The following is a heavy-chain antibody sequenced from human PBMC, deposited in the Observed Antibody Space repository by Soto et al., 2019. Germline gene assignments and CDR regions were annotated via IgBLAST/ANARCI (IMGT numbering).Heavy chain of an antibody. J-gene: IGHJ4*02. D-gene: IGHD3-22*01. Sequence: GGSLRLSCAASGFTFSSYSMNWVRQAPGEGLEWVSSISSSSSYIYYADSVKGRFTISRDNAKNSLYLQMNSLRAEDTAVYYCARDSHPYYYDSSGLWGQGTLVTVSS. V-gene: IGHV3-21*01. CDR2: ISSSSSYI. CDR1: GFTFSSYS. CDR3: ARDSHPYYYDSSGL.